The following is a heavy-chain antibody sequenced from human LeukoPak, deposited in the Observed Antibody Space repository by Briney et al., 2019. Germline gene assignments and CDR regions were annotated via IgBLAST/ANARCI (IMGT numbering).Heavy chain of an antibody. CDR2: IFYSGTT. D-gene: IGHD3-3*01. Sequence: PSETLSLTCTVSGGSISSTSYFWGWIRQAQGKGLEWIGTIFYSGTTYYNPSLKSRVTISVDTSKNQFSLKLSSVTAADTAVYYCARVVRPAVTIFGVATRPVYYYMDVWGKGTTVTVSS. V-gene: IGHV4-39*01. CDR1: GGSISSTSYF. CDR3: ARVVRPAVTIFGVATRPVYYYMDV. J-gene: IGHJ6*03.